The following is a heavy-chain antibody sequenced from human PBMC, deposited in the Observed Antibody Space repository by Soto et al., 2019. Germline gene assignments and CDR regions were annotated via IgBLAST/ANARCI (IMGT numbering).Heavy chain of an antibody. CDR2: ISAYNGNT. J-gene: IGHJ5*02. Sequence: WASLNVSFKASCYTFTIYVISWLLQSPVQWLELMGWISAYNGNTSYAQKLQGRVTMTTETSKSTAYMGLRSLRSDDTAVYYCARDSHDFWSRYNYKWFEQWGNGNLVTVSS. D-gene: IGHD3-3*01. V-gene: IGHV1-18*01. CDR3: ARDSHDFWSRYNYKWFEQ. CDR1: CYTFTIYV.